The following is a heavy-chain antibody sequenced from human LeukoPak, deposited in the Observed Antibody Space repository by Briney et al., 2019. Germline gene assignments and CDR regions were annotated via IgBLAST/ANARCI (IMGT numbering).Heavy chain of an antibody. CDR1: GFTFSSYW. D-gene: IGHD2-15*01. V-gene: IGHV3-7*03. CDR2: IKQDGSEK. CDR3: AREDCSGGSCYPWWFDP. J-gene: IGHJ5*02. Sequence: PGGSLRLSCAASGFTFSSYWMSWVRQAPGKGLEWVANIKQDGSEKYYVDSVKGRFTISRDNAKNSLYLQMNSLRAEDTAVYYCAREDCSGGSCYPWWFDPWGKGTLVTVSS.